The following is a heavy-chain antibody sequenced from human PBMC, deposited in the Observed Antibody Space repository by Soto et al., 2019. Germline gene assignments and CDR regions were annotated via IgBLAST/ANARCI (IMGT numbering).Heavy chain of an antibody. CDR2: ISSGSDTI. J-gene: IGHJ4*02. Sequence: EVQLVESGGGLVQPGGSLRLSCAASGFSFSTYEMNWVRQAPGKGLEWVAYISSGSDTIHYADSVRGRFTVSRDNAKNLPYPQKNRLGGEDNALYYCARDRAAGGYWGQGTLVTVSS. CDR3: ARDRAAGGY. CDR1: GFSFSTYE. V-gene: IGHV3-48*03. D-gene: IGHD6-13*01.